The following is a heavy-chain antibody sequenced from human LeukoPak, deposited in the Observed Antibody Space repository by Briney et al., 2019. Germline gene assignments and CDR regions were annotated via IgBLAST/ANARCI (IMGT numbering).Heavy chain of an antibody. CDR2: INHSGST. J-gene: IGHJ6*02. Sequence: GSLRLSCAASGFTFSSYAMSWVRQPPGKGLEWIGEINHSGSTNYNPSLKSRVTISVDTSKNQFSLKLSSVTAAGTAVYYCARGGALLWFGELQGGMDVWGQGTTVTVSS. V-gene: IGHV4-34*01. CDR3: ARGGALLWFGELQGGMDV. D-gene: IGHD3-10*01. CDR1: GFTFSSYA.